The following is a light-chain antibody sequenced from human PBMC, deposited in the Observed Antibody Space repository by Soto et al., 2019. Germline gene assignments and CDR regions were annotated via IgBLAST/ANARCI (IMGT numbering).Light chain of an antibody. CDR3: QQYGSSPRT. CDR2: DAS. CDR1: QTISSC. V-gene: IGKV3D-20*01. Sequence: PQSPATGSRSIGERVTITWRASQTISSCMAWYQQKPGQAPKLLVYDASTMDTDVAARFSGSGSGTDFTLTISRLEPEDFAAYYCQQYGSSPRTFGQGTKVDIK. J-gene: IGKJ1*01.